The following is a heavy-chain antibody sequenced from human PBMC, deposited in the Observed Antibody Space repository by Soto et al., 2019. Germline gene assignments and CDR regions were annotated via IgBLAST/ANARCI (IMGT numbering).Heavy chain of an antibody. CDR2: IYYSGST. J-gene: IGHJ4*02. CDR1: GDYISSYY. Sequence: PSETLSLTCTVSGDYISSYYWSWIRQPPGKGLEWIGNIYYSGSTNSTPSLKSRVTISVDTSKNQFSLKLSSVTAADTAVYYCARRDGYNFRFYFDYWGQGTLVTVS. D-gene: IGHD5-12*01. CDR3: ARRDGYNFRFYFDY. V-gene: IGHV4-59*01.